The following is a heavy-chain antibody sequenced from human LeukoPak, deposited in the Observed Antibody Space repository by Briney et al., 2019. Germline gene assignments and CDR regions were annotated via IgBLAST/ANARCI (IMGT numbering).Heavy chain of an antibody. CDR1: GFTFSSYS. Sequence: GGSLRLSCAASGFTFSSYSMNWVRQAPGKGLEWVSSISSSSSYIYYADSLKGRFTISRDNAKNSLYLQMNSLRAEDTAVYFCAREPTYYYDSSGYPFDYWGQGTLVTVSS. V-gene: IGHV3-21*01. CDR3: AREPTYYYDSSGYPFDY. J-gene: IGHJ4*02. D-gene: IGHD3-22*01. CDR2: ISSSSSYI.